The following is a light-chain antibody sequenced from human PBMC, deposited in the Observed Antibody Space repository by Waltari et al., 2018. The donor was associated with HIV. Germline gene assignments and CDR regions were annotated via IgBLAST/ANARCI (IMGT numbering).Light chain of an antibody. J-gene: IGLJ1*01. CDR2: SVG. Sequence: QSVLTPPPSVSAAPGPGVRISCSGGSSNLGNHAVSWYQFLPGEALKVVLYSVGRSSSGLSARFSASKLGNSAALSSSGRQPEDEAEIYSAAWDDSLSAYVFGTGTKVTVL. CDR1: SSNLGNHA. V-gene: IGLV1-36*01. CDR3: AAWDDSLSAYV.